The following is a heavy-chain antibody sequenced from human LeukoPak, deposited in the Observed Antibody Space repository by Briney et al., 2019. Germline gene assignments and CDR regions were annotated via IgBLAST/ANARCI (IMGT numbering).Heavy chain of an antibody. D-gene: IGHD3-10*01. J-gene: IGHJ5*02. CDR3: AREGALYGSGSYYRFDNWFDP. CDR1: GFTFSDYY. Sequence: PGGSLRLSCAASGFTFSDYYMSWIRQAPGKGLEWVSYTSSSGSTIYYADSVKGRFTISRDNAKNSLYLQMNSLRAEDTAVYYCAREGALYGSGSYYRFDNWFDPWGQGTLVTVSS. CDR2: TSSSGSTI. V-gene: IGHV3-11*01.